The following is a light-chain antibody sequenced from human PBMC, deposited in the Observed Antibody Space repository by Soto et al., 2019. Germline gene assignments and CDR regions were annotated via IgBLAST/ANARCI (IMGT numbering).Light chain of an antibody. CDR3: QQYYSTRT. J-gene: IGKJ1*01. V-gene: IGKV4-1*01. CDR2: WAS. Sequence: DIVMTQSPDSLVVSLGERATINCKSSQSVLYSSNNKNYLAWYQQKPGQPPKLLIYWASTRESGVPDRFSGRGSGTDFTLTISSLQAEDVAVYYCQQYYSTRTFGQGTKVEIK. CDR1: QSVLYSSNNKNY.